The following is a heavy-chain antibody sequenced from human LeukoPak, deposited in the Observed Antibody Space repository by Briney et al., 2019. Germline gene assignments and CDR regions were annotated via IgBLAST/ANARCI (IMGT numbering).Heavy chain of an antibody. CDR1: GDSVSSNSAA. J-gene: IGHJ5*02. V-gene: IGHV6-1*01. CDR3: ARGKSPLVVDREGTNWFDP. CDR2: TYYRSKWYN. D-gene: IGHD2-15*01. Sequence: SQTLSLTFAISGDSVSSNSAAWNWIRQSPSRGLEWLGRTYYRSKWYNDYAVSVKSRITINPDTSKNQFSLQLNSVTPEDTAVYYCARGKSPLVVDREGTNWFDPWGQGTLVTVSS.